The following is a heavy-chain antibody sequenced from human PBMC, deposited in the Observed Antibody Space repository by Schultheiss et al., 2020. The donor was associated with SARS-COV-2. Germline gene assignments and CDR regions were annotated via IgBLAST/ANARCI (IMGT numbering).Heavy chain of an antibody. CDR1: GFTFSNYA. Sequence: GGSLRLSCAASGFTFSNYAMHWVRQAPGKGLEWVAVISYDGSNKYYADSVKGRFTISRDNSKNTLYLQMNSLRAEDTAVYYCARDQGEGVGSLDIWGQGTMVTVSS. J-gene: IGHJ3*02. V-gene: IGHV3-30*04. CDR2: ISYDGSNK. CDR3: ARDQGEGVGSLDI. D-gene: IGHD2-15*01.